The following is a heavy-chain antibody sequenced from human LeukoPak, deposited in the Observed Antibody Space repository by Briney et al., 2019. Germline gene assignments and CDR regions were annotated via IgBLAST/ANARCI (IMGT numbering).Heavy chain of an antibody. CDR3: ARGGCSGGSCYGGFWFDP. V-gene: IGHV1-2*04. CDR1: GYTFTGYY. D-gene: IGHD2-15*01. CDR2: INPNSGGT. J-gene: IGHJ5*02. Sequence: ASVKVSCKASGYTFTGYYMHWVRQAPGQGLEWMGWINPNSGGTNYAQKFQGWVTMTRDTSISTAYMELSRLRSGDTAVYYCARGGCSGGSCYGGFWFDPWGQGTLVTVSS.